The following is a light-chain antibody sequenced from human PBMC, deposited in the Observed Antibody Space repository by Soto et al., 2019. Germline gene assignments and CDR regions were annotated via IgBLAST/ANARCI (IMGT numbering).Light chain of an antibody. V-gene: IGKV3-11*01. CDR3: QQHSNWPLT. CDR2: DAS. Sequence: EIVLTQSPATLSLSPGERATLSCRASQSVSSYLAWYQQKPGQAPRLLIYDASNRATSIPARFSGGGSGTDFTLTISSLEPEDFAVYYRQQHSNWPLTFGQGTKVEIK. CDR1: QSVSSY. J-gene: IGKJ1*01.